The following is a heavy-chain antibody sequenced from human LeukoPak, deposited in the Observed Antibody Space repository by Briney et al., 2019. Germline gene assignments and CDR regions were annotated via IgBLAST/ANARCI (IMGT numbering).Heavy chain of an antibody. CDR1: GFTVSSNY. Sequence: GGSLRLSCAASGFTVSSNYMSWVRQAPGKGLEWVSVITGSGDTRHYADSVKGRFTISRDDPHNTLYLQMNSLRAEDTAVYFCARGGVDYGSGTYYLMYYFDYWGQGALVTVSS. J-gene: IGHJ4*02. CDR3: ARGGVDYGSGTYYLMYYFDY. D-gene: IGHD3-10*01. V-gene: IGHV3-23*01. CDR2: ITGSGDTR.